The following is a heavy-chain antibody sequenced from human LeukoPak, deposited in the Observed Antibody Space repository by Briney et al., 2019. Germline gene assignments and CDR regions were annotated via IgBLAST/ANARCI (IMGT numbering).Heavy chain of an antibody. CDR2: IWYDGSDT. V-gene: IGHV3-33*06. D-gene: IGHD3-16*01. CDR3: TKGMGDWGPLDGFDV. J-gene: IGHJ3*01. Sequence: PGGYLRLSCAASGFNFRSYGMHWVRQAPGQGLEWVAVIWYDGSDTYYGDSVKGRFSISRDNSKNTVDLQMHSLSAEDTAVLYRTKGMGDWGPLDGFDVGGQGKRSTV. CDR1: GFNFRSYG.